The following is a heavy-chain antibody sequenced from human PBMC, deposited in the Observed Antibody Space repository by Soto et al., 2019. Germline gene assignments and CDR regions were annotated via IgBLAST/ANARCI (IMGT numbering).Heavy chain of an antibody. CDR1: GFTFSSFW. J-gene: IGHJ4*02. D-gene: IGHD3-3*01. Sequence: EVQLVESGGGLVQPGGSLRLSCAASGFTFSSFWMHWVRQAPGKGLEWVSRASPDGTSTSYADSVKGRFTISRDNSKNTLYLQMNSLRAEDTAVYYCAPDLTRIPQSGYWGQGTLVTVSS. CDR2: ASPDGTST. V-gene: IGHV3-74*01. CDR3: APDLTRIPQSGY.